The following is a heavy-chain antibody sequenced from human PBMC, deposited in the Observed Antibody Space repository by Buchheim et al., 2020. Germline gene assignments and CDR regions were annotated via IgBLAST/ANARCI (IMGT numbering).Heavy chain of an antibody. CDR3: ARGIVVVPAGSSSWYGAYYFDY. CDR2: INHSGST. Sequence: QVQLQQWGAGLLKPSETLSLTCAVYGGSFSGYYWSWIRQPPGKGLEWIGEINHSGSTNYNPSLKSRVTISVDTSKNQFSLKLSSVTAADTAVYYCARGIVVVPAGSSSWYGAYYFDYWGQGTL. D-gene: IGHD2-2*01. CDR1: GGSFSGYY. J-gene: IGHJ4*02. V-gene: IGHV4-34*01.